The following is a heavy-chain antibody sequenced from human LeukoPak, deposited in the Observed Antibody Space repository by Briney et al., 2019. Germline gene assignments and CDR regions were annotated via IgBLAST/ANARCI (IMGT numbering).Heavy chain of an antibody. Sequence: PSETLSLTCSVSDDSITMYYWTWIRQPPGKGLEWIGYVDHTGSTNFNPSLNGRVSISRDTTKNLFSLRLRSVTAADAAVYYCARGVGGYCSGGSCYSAPNWFDPWGQGTLVTVSS. J-gene: IGHJ5*02. CDR2: VDHTGST. V-gene: IGHV4-59*01. D-gene: IGHD2-15*01. CDR1: DDSITMYY. CDR3: ARGVGGYCSGGSCYSAPNWFDP.